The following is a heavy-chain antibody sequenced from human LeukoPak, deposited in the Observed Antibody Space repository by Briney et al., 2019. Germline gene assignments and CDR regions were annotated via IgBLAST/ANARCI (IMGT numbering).Heavy chain of an antibody. V-gene: IGHV3-7*01. CDR3: AKVPGDAGFYDY. J-gene: IGHJ4*02. CDR2: IKRDGSEK. CDR1: GFTFSNYC. Sequence: PGGSLRLSCAASGFTFSNYCMAWVRQAPGKGLEWVGTIKRDGSEKYYVDSVKGRFTISRDNARNSLYLQMSSLRVEDTAVYYCAKVPGDAGFYDYWGQGTLVTVSS. D-gene: IGHD3-9*01.